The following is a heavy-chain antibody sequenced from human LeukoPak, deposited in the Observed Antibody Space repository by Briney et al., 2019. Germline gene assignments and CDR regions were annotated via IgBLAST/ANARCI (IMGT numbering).Heavy chain of an antibody. J-gene: IGHJ3*02. D-gene: IGHD6-19*01. Sequence: ASVKVSCKASGYTFTSYAMNWVRQAPGQGLEWMGWINTNTGNPTYAQGFTGRFVFSLDTSVSTAYLQISSLKAEDTAVYYCARLFHVAASGAFGIWGQGTMVTVSS. CDR3: ARLFHVAASGAFGI. V-gene: IGHV7-4-1*02. CDR2: INTNTGNP. CDR1: GYTFTSYA.